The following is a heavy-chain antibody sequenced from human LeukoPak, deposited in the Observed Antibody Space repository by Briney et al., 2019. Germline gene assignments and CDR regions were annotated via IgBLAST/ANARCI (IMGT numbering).Heavy chain of an antibody. CDR1: GFTFSSYE. CDR2: ISSSGSTI. V-gene: IGHV3-48*03. Sequence: AGGSLRLSCAASGFTFSSYEMNWVRQAPGKGLEWVSYISSSGSTIYYADSVKGRFTISRDNAKNSLYLQMNSLRAEDTAVYYCAREVDYDILTGYPVFDYWGQGTLVTVSS. CDR3: AREVDYDILTGYPVFDY. D-gene: IGHD3-9*01. J-gene: IGHJ4*02.